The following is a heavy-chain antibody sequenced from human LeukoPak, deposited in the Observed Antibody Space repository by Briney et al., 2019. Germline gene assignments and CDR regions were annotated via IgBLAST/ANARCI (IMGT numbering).Heavy chain of an antibody. CDR3: ARGMYYDILTGPLGFDY. D-gene: IGHD3-9*01. CDR1: GFTFSSYE. CDR2: ISSSGSTI. V-gene: IGHV3-48*03. J-gene: IGHJ4*02. Sequence: PGGSLRLSCAASGFTFSSYEMNWVRQAPGKGLEWVSYISSSGSTIYYADSVKGRFTISRDNAKNTVYLQMNSLRAEDTAVYYCARGMYYDILTGPLGFDYWGQGTLVTVSS.